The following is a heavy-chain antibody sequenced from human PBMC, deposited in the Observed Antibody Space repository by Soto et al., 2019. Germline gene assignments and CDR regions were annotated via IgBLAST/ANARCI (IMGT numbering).Heavy chain of an antibody. CDR2: ISTSSSTI. D-gene: IGHD1-1*01. CDR1: GFTFSSYS. CDR3: ARGYRSFDY. J-gene: IGHJ4*02. V-gene: IGHV3-48*01. Sequence: EVQLVESGGGLVQPGGSLSLSCAASGFTFSSYSMNWARQAPGKGLEWVSYISTSSSTIYYADSVKGRFTISRDNAKNSLYLQMNSRRGEDTAVYYCARGYRSFDYWGQGTLVTVSS.